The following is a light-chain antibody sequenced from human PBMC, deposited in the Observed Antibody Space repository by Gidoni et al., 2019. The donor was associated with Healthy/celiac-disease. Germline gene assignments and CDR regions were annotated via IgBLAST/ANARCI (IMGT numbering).Light chain of an antibody. CDR1: SSDVGGYNY. CDR3: SSYTSSSTGV. Sequence: QSALTQPASVSGSPGQSLTIACTGTSSDVGGYNYVSWYQQHPGKAPKLMIYDVSNRPSWVSNRFSGSKSGNTASLTISGLQAEDEADYYCSSYTSSSTGVFGGGTKLTVL. J-gene: IGLJ2*01. CDR2: DVS. V-gene: IGLV2-14*01.